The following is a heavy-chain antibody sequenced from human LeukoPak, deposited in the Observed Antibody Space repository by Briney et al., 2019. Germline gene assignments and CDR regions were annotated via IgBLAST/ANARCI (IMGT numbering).Heavy chain of an antibody. CDR1: GYTFTSYD. V-gene: IGHV1-8*01. Sequence: ASVKVSCKASGYTFTSYDINWVRQATGQGLEWMGWMNPNSGNTGYAQKFQGRVTMTRNTSISTAYMELSSLRSEDTAVYYCATLTTDYYDSSGYYYLFQHWGQGTLVTVSS. CDR3: ATLTTDYYDSSGYYYLFQH. CDR2: MNPNSGNT. D-gene: IGHD3-22*01. J-gene: IGHJ1*01.